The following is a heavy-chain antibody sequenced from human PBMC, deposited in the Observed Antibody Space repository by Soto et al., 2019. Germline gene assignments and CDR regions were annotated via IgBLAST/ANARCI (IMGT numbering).Heavy chain of an antibody. Sequence: GGSLRLSCAASGFTFSSYWMHWVRQAPGKGLVWVSRINSDGSSISYADSVKGRFTISRDNAKNTLYLQMNSLRVEDTAVYYCARETGYSSGWRQDYWGQGTLVTISS. CDR3: ARETGYSSGWRQDY. D-gene: IGHD6-19*01. V-gene: IGHV3-74*01. CDR2: INSDGSSI. CDR1: GFTFSSYW. J-gene: IGHJ4*02.